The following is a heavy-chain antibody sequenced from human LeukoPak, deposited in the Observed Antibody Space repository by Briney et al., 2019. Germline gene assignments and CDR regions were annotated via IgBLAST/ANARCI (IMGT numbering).Heavy chain of an antibody. D-gene: IGHD5-24*01. CDR3: ASSRQGYNWSYFDY. J-gene: IGHJ4*02. CDR1: GFSFSTYS. V-gene: IGHV3-7*01. Sequence: GGSLRLSCAASGFSFSTYSVSWVRQAPGKGLEWVANIQQDGSEKYYVDSVKGRFTISRDNAKNSLYLQMNSLRAEDTAVYYCASSRQGYNWSYFDYWGQGTLVTVSP. CDR2: IQQDGSEK.